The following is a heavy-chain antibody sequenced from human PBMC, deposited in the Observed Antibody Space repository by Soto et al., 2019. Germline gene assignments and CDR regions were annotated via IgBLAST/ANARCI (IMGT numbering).Heavy chain of an antibody. Sequence: QITLKESGPTLVKPSQTLTLTCTFSGFSLSASGVGVGWIRQPPGKALEWLGIIYWDDDKRYSPSLKSRLTITKDPSKNQVVLTMTNMDPVDTATYFCAHRWPTLTREVQEYNWFDPWGQGTLVTVSS. J-gene: IGHJ5*02. CDR1: GFSLSASGVG. V-gene: IGHV2-5*02. D-gene: IGHD2-2*01. CDR3: AHRWPTLTREVQEYNWFDP. CDR2: IYWDDDK.